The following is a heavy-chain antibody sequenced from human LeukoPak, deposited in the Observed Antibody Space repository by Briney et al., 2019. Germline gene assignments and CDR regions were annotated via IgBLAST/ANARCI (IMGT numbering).Heavy chain of an antibody. Sequence: GGSLRLSCAASGFTFSSYTMSWVRQAPGKGLEWVSGISGSGGGTYYADSVKGRFTISRDNSKNTLYLQMNSLRAEDTAVYYCAKRDNSGWYYFDYWGQGTLVTVSS. V-gene: IGHV3-23*01. CDR2: ISGSGGGT. CDR1: GFTFSSYT. J-gene: IGHJ4*02. D-gene: IGHD6-19*01. CDR3: AKRDNSGWYYFDY.